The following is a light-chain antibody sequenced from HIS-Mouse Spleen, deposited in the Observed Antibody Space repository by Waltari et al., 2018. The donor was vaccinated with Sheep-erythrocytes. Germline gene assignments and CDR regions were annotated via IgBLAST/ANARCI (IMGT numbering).Light chain of an antibody. Sequence: DVAMTQSPLSLPVTLGQPASISCRSSQSLVHSDGNTYLNWFQQRPGQSPRRLIYKVSNRDSGVPDRFSGSGSGTDFTLKISRVEAEDVGVYYCMQGTFGQGTKLEIK. CDR3: MQGT. J-gene: IGKJ2*01. V-gene: IGKV2-30*02. CDR1: QSLVHSDGNTY. CDR2: KVS.